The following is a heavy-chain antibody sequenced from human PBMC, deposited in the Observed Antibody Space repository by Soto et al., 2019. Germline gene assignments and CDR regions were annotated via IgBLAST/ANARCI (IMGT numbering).Heavy chain of an antibody. CDR3: GHWGYSTGWPDY. V-gene: IGHV2-5*01. D-gene: IGHD6-19*01. CDR1: GFSLSTTAVG. J-gene: IGHJ4*02. Sequence: QITLKESGPPLVKPTQTLTMTCTVSGFSLSTTAVGVGWVRQPPGKSLEWLGLIYWNDEKRYSPSLKTRLTITKDASKNQVILTMINMDPVDTATYYCGHWGYSTGWPDYWGQGSPVTVSS. CDR2: IYWNDEK.